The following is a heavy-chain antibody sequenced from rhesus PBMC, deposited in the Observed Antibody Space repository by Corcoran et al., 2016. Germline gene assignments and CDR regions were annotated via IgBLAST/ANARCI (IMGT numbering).Heavy chain of an antibody. CDR3: ASDKSATGYYTTDY. CDR1: GGSIRGGFG. CDR2: IYSSSGNT. J-gene: IGHJ4*01. D-gene: IGHD3-3*01. V-gene: IGHV4S7*01. Sequence: VPLRESGPGLLTPSEILSLTCAVSGGSIRGGFGWGWIRKPPGTGLGWIGRIYSSSGNTYDNPALKRRVTMSTDTSKNQVSLKLSSVTAADTAVYYCASDKSATGYYTTDYWGRGVRVTVSS.